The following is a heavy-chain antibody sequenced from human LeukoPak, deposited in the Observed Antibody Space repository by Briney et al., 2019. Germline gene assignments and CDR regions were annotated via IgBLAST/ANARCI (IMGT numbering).Heavy chain of an antibody. Sequence: GASVKVSCKASGYTITSYYMHWVRQAPGQGLEWMGIINPSGGSTSYAQKFQGRVTMTRDTSTSTVYMELSSLRSEDTAVYYCARYSYPTRGIVVVPALDYWGQGTLVTVSS. CDR3: ARYSYPTRGIVVVPALDY. D-gene: IGHD3-22*01. J-gene: IGHJ4*02. CDR2: INPSGGST. CDR1: GYTITSYY. V-gene: IGHV1-46*01.